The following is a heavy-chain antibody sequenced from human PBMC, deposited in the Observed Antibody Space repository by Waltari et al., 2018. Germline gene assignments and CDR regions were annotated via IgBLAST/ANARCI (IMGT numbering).Heavy chain of an antibody. CDR2: ISAYNGNT. CDR3: ARGPRLYSSVGKLGY. CDR1: GYTFTSYG. D-gene: IGHD6-19*01. Sequence: QVQLVQSGAEVKKPGASVKVSCKASGYTFTSYGISWVRQAPGQGLEWMGWISAYNGNTNYAQKLQGRVTMTTDTSTSTSYMELRSLRADDTAVYYCARGPRLYSSVGKLGYWGQGTLVTVSS. J-gene: IGHJ4*02. V-gene: IGHV1-18*01.